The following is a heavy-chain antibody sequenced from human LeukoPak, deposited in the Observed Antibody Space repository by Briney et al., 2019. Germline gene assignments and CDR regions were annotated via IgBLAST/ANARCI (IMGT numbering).Heavy chain of an antibody. D-gene: IGHD2-15*01. J-gene: IGHJ1*01. V-gene: IGHV4-59*08. Sequence: SETLSLTCSVSGGSISSYYWSWIRQPPGKGLEWIGHIYYSGSTNYNPSLKSRVTISVDTSKNQFSLKLSSVTATDTAVYYCARRLIGYCSGGSCYSGYFQHWGQGTLVTVSS. CDR1: GGSISSYY. CDR2: IYYSGST. CDR3: ARRLIGYCSGGSCYSGYFQH.